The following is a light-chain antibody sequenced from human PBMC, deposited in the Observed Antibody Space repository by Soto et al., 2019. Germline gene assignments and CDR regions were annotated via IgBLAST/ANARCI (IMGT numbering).Light chain of an antibody. CDR1: QGFSTW. Sequence: DIQMTQSPSSVSASVGDRVTITCRASQGFSTWLAWYRRKPRRAPELLIYSASSLHSGVPSRFSGSGSGTDFTLTISSLQPEDFATYYCQQANSFPRTFGGGTKVEIK. CDR3: QQANSFPRT. J-gene: IGKJ4*01. V-gene: IGKV1-12*01. CDR2: SAS.